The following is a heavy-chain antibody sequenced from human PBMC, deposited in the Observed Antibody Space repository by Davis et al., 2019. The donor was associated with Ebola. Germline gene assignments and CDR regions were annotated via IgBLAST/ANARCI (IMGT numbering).Heavy chain of an antibody. CDR1: GYTLTDYQ. CDR3: ARDSPGYSYGAPIGY. D-gene: IGHD5-18*01. J-gene: IGHJ4*02. CDR2: INPISGDT. Sequence: ASVKVSCKASGYTLTDYQMHWVRQAPGQGLAWMGGINPISGDTNYAEKFQGRVTVTRDTSISTAYMELSRLRSDDTAVYYCARDSPGYSYGAPIGYWGQGTLVTVSS. V-gene: IGHV1-2*02.